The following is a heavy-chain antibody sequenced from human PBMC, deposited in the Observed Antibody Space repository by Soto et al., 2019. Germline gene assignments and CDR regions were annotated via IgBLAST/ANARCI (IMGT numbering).Heavy chain of an antibody. D-gene: IGHD3-16*01. CDR2: INPSGGST. CDR3: ARYVLVEYNWFDA. V-gene: IGHV1-46*01. Sequence: QVQLVQSGAEVKKPGASVKVSCKASGYTFTSYYMHWVRQAPGQGLEWMGIINPSGGSTSYAQKSQGSVPITRDTSKSTVYMELRSLRSEDTAVYYCARYVLVEYNWFDAWGQGTLVTVSS. CDR1: GYTFTSYY. J-gene: IGHJ5*02.